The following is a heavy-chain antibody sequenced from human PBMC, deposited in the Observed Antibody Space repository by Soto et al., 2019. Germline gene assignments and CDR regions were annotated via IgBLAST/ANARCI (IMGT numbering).Heavy chain of an antibody. V-gene: IGHV3-23*01. Sequence: PGGSLRLSCAASAFTFSNYAMNWVRQAPGEGLEWISAIRGSGGSTYYADSVKGRFTISRDNSKNTLYLQMNSLRAEDTAVYYCAKDRASPVVGELAGDGMDVWGQGTTVTVSS. CDR2: IRGSGGST. D-gene: IGHD3-16*01. CDR1: AFTFSNYA. J-gene: IGHJ6*02. CDR3: AKDRASPVVGELAGDGMDV.